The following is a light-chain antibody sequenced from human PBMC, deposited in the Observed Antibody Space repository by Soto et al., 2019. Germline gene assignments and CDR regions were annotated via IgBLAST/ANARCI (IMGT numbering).Light chain of an antibody. CDR3: QQSGSSLWT. J-gene: IGKJ1*01. CDR1: QSIGSDS. V-gene: IGKV3-20*01. Sequence: EIVLPQSPGTLSLSPGQRATLSCRASQSIGSDSLAWYQQKPGQAPRLLIYDTSTRATGIPDRFGGSGSGTDFTLTISRLEPEDFAVYSCQQSGSSLWTFGQGTKVEIK. CDR2: DTS.